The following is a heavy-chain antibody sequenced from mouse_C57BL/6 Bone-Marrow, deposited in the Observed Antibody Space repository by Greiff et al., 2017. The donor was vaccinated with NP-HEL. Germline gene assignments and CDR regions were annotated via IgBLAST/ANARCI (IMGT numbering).Heavy chain of an antibody. D-gene: IGHD1-1*01. CDR1: GYTFTSSW. CDR3: AREDYGSSPFAY. Sequence: QVQLQQPGAELVMPGASVKLSCKASGYTFTSSWMHWVKQRPGQGLEWIGEIDPSDSYTNYNQKFKGKSTLTVDKSSSTAYMQLSSLTSEDSAVYYCAREDYGSSPFAYWGQGTLVTVSA. V-gene: IGHV1-69*01. CDR2: IDPSDSYT. J-gene: IGHJ3*01.